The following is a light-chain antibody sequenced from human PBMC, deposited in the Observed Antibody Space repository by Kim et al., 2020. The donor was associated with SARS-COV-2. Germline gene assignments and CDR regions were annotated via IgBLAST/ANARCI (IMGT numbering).Light chain of an antibody. CDR2: GSS. V-gene: IGKV1-27*01. J-gene: IGKJ1*01. Sequence: DIQMTQSPSSLSASVGDRINITCRASQDIGSSLAWYQQKPRRAPELLISGSSTLQPGVPSRFSGGGSGTDFTLTISSLQPEDIATYYCQKYNPAPWTFGQGTKVDIK. CDR3: QKYNPAPWT. CDR1: QDIGSS.